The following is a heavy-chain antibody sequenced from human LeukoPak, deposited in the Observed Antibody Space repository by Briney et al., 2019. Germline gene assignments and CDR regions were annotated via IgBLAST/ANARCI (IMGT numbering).Heavy chain of an antibody. D-gene: IGHD6-19*01. CDR3: AKAYSSGWRPLEYFDL. V-gene: IGHV4-39*07. Sequence: SETLSLTCSVSGGSISTNNYYWGWIRQPPGKGLEWIGEINHRGSTNYSPSLKTRVTISVDTSKSQFSLKLTSVTAEDTAVYYCAKAYSSGWRPLEYFDLWGRGTLVTVSS. CDR2: INHRGST. J-gene: IGHJ2*01. CDR1: GGSISTNNYY.